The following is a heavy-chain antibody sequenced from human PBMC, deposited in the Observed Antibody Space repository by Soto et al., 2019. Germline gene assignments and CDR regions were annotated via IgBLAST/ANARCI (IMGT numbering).Heavy chain of an antibody. V-gene: IGHV4-61*01. CDR1: GGSVSSGSYN. J-gene: IGHJ6*02. CDR2: IYYSGST. CDR3: ASWPGSLMDV. Sequence: QVQLQESGPGLVKPSETLSLTCTVSGGSVSSGSYNWSWIRQPPGKGLGWIGHIYYSGSTKYNPSLKSRVTISVDTSKNQCSLKLSSVTAADTAVYYCASWPGSLMDVWGQGTTVTVSS. D-gene: IGHD7-27*01.